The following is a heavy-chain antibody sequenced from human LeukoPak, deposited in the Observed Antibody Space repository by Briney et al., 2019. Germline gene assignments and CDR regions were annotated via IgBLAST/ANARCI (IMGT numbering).Heavy chain of an antibody. J-gene: IGHJ4*02. D-gene: IGHD3-10*01. Sequence: GGSLRLSCGASGFTFSDYVMHWVRQAPGKGLEWVAFIRYDASDKYYADSVKGRFTISRDNPKNTLYLQMNSLRVEDTAVYYCAKNYYASGSRDYFDYWGQGTLVTVSS. CDR3: AKNYYASGSRDYFDY. CDR2: IRYDASDK. CDR1: GFTFSDYV. V-gene: IGHV3-30*02.